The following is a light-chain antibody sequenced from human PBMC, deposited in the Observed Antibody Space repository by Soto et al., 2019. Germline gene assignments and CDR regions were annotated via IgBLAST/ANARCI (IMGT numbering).Light chain of an antibody. J-gene: IGKJ1*01. Sequence: EIVSTQSPGTLSLCPGERATLSCRASESVSNNYLAWYQQKPGQAPRPLIYGASRRATGVPDRFIGSGSGTDFTLTISRLEPEDFAVYYCQQYGSSGTFGQGTKVDIK. CDR1: ESVSNNY. CDR2: GAS. V-gene: IGKV3-20*01. CDR3: QQYGSSGT.